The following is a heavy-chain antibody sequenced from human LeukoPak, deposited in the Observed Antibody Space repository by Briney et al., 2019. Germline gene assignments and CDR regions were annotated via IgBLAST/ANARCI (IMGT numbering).Heavy chain of an antibody. J-gene: IGHJ4*02. CDR1: GGSFSGCY. CDR2: INNTGGT. D-gene: IGHD6-6*01. Sequence: SETLSLTCTVYGGSFSGCYWSWIRQAPGKGLEWIGEINNTGGTNYNASLKSRVTISADTSKNQFSLRLNSVTAADTAVYYCAESTAPRRLFDYWGQGTLVTVSS. CDR3: AESTAPRRLFDY. V-gene: IGHV4-34*01.